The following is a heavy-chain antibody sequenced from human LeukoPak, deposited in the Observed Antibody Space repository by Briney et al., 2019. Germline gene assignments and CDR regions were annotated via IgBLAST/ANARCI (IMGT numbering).Heavy chain of an antibody. CDR3: AKDYYYDSSGYYYGDAFDI. CDR1: GFTFSAYA. J-gene: IGHJ3*02. V-gene: IGHV3-23*01. Sequence: GGSLRLSCAASGFTFSAYAMAWVRQAPGKGLEWVSTISGSGGTTYSADSVKGRFTISRDNSKNILYLQVNSLRAGDTAVYYCAKDYYYDSSGYYYGDAFDIWGQGTMVTVST. CDR2: ISGSGGTT. D-gene: IGHD3-22*01.